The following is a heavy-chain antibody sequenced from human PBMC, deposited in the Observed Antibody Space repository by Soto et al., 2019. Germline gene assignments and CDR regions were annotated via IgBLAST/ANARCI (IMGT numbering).Heavy chain of an antibody. Sequence: QVHLVQSGAEVKKPGASVKVSCKGSGYAFTTYGITRVRQAPGQGLEWMGWISAHNGNTNYAQKLQGRVTVTRDTSTSTAYMDLRSLRSDDTAVYYCARGRYGDYWGQGALVTVSS. CDR3: ARGRYGDY. J-gene: IGHJ4*02. CDR2: ISAHNGNT. V-gene: IGHV1-18*01. D-gene: IGHD1-1*01. CDR1: GYAFTTYG.